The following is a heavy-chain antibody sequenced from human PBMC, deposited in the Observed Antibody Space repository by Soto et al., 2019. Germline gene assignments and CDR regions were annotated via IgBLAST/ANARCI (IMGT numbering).Heavy chain of an antibody. Sequence: QLQLQESGPGLVKPSETLSLTCTVSGGSISSSSYYWGWIRQPPGKGLEWIGSIYYSGSTYYNPSLKSQVTRAVDTSKNQFSLKLSSVTAADTAVYYCARQGYDFWSGATYYFDYWGQGTLVTVSS. V-gene: IGHV4-39*01. CDR1: GGSISSSSYY. CDR3: ARQGYDFWSGATYYFDY. J-gene: IGHJ4*02. CDR2: IYYSGST. D-gene: IGHD3-3*01.